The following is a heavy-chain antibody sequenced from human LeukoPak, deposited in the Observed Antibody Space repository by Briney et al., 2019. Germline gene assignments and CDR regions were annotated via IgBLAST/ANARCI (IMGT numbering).Heavy chain of an antibody. CDR2: ANPKNGET. J-gene: IGHJ4*02. D-gene: IGHD1-26*01. Sequence: ASVNISCKASGYKFSDYYVHWVQQAPGKGLEWMGRANPKNGETMYVGKLLGRISISVDTSTNTVYMELSSLRSEDTAVYYCATPSGSYFGYYYFHWWGQGTLVTVSS. V-gene: IGHV1-69-2*01. CDR1: GYKFSDYY. CDR3: ATPSGSYFGYYYFHW.